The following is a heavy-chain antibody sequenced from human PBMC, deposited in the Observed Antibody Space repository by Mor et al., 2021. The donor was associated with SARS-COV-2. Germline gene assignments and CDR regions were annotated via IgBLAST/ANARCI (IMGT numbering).Heavy chain of an antibody. D-gene: IGHD3-10*01. J-gene: IGHJ4*02. CDR3: ARDYGSGSYSFDY. V-gene: IGHV3-30*01. Sequence: VKGRFTISTDNSKNTLYVQMNSLRTEDTAVYYCARDYGSGSYSFDYWGQGTLVTVSS.